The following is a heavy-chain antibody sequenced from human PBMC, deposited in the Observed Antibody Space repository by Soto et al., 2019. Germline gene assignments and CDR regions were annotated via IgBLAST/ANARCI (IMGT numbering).Heavy chain of an antibody. D-gene: IGHD3-16*01. CDR2: IYYSGST. J-gene: IGHJ4*02. V-gene: IGHV4-59*08. CDR3: SRRYGCAIDY. Sequence: QVQLQESGPRLVKPSGTLSLTCTVSGGTISSWYWSCIRQPPGEGLEWIGYIYYSGSTNCNHSPKPRMTLAVNTAKNPFSLKLISVTAATTAVYYGSRRYGCAIDYRCQGTLVTVSS. CDR1: GGTISSWY.